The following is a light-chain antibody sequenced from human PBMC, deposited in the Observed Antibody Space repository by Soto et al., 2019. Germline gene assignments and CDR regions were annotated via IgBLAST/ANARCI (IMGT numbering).Light chain of an antibody. CDR3: QQYKNWLALT. J-gene: IGKJ4*01. Sequence: IFMPQSRATLSISGGGTAMDFCRFSRRVSSNLAWYQQKPGQAPRLLIYGASTRATGIPARFSGSGSRTEFTLTICSLQSEDSAVYYCQQYKNWLALTFGGGTKVDIK. CDR2: GAS. V-gene: IGKV3-15*01. CDR1: RRVSSN.